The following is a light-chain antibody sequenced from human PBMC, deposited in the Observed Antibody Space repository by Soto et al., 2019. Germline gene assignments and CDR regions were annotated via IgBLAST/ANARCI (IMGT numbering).Light chain of an antibody. V-gene: IGLV2-14*01. Sequence: QSALTQPASVSGSPGQSITISCTGTSSDVGGYHYVSWYQQHPGKAPQLMIYDVSNRPSGVSNRFSGSKSGNTASLTISGLQAEDEADYYCSSYTTGSTLFGTGTKLTVL. J-gene: IGLJ1*01. CDR3: SSYTTGSTL. CDR2: DVS. CDR1: SSDVGGYHY.